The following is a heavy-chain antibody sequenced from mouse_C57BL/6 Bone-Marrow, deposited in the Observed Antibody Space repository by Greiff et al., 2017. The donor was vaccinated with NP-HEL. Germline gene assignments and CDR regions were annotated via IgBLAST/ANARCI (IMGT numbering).Heavy chain of an antibody. V-gene: IGHV1-74*01. CDR2: IHPSDSDT. D-gene: IGHD2-2*01. Sequence: QVQLQQPGAELVKPGASVKVSCKASGYTFTSYWMHWVKQRPGQGLEWIGRIHPSDSDTNYNQKFKGKATLTVAKSSTPAYLQLSSLTSEDSAVSYYATRGGGYDWDYWGKGTTLTVSS. J-gene: IGHJ2*01. CDR3: ATRGGGYDWDY. CDR1: GYTFTSYW.